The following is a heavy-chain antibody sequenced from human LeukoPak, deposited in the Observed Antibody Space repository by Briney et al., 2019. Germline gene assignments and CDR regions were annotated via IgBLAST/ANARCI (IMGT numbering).Heavy chain of an antibody. CDR3: ARQQLEWATIRNVGYYQYYYMDV. CDR1: GYSFTSYG. V-gene: IGHV1-18*01. Sequence: GASVKVSCKASGYSFTSYGISWVRQAPGQGLEWMGWISAYNAATNLAHKFQGRVTMTTDTPTTTAYMELRSLRSDDTAVYYCARQQLEWATIRNVGYYQYYYMDVWGKGTTVTVSS. CDR2: ISAYNAAT. J-gene: IGHJ6*03. D-gene: IGHD1-1*01.